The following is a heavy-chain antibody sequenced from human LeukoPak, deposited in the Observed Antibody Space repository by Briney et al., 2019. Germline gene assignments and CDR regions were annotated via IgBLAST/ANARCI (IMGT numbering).Heavy chain of an antibody. V-gene: IGHV3-30*03. CDR1: GFTVSSNY. J-gene: IGHJ3*02. D-gene: IGHD5-12*01. CDR3: ARDLAPQYSGYSGDAFDI. CDR2: ISYDGSNK. Sequence: GGSLRLSCAASGFTVSSNYMSWVRQAPGKGLEWVAVISYDGSNKYYADSVKGRFTISRDNSKNTLCLQMGSLRAEDMAVYYCARDLAPQYSGYSGDAFDIWGQGTMVTVSS.